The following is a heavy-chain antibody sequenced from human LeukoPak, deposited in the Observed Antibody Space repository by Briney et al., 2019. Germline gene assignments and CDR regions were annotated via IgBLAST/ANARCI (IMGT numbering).Heavy chain of an antibody. V-gene: IGHV4-59*01. CDR3: ASTDPTIVAVPAASGAFDI. J-gene: IGHJ3*02. CDR1: GGSISSYY. D-gene: IGHD2-2*01. CDR2: IYYSGST. Sequence: SETLSLTCTVSGGSISSYYWSWIRQPPGKGLEWIGYIYYSGSTNYNPSLKSRVTISVDTSKNQFSLKLSSVTAADTAVYYCASTDPTIVAVPAASGAFDIWGQGTMVTVSS.